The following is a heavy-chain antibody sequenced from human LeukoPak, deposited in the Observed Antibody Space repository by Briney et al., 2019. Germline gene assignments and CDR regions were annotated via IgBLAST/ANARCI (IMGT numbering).Heavy chain of an antibody. Sequence: PSETLSLTCAVYGGSFSGYYWSWIRQSPGKGLEWIGEINHSGSTNYNPSLKSRVSISIDTSKNQYSLRLSSVTAADTAVYYCASGPDWGQGTLVTVSS. J-gene: IGHJ4*02. CDR3: ASGPD. CDR1: GGSFSGYY. CDR2: INHSGST. V-gene: IGHV4-34*01.